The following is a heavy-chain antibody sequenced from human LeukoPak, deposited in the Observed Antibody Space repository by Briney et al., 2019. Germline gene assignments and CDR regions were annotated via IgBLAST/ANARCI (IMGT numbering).Heavy chain of an antibody. V-gene: IGHV4-61*02. Sequence: PSQTLSLTCTVSGGSISSSSYYWNWIRQPAGKGLEWIGRIYTSGSTNYNPSLKSRVTISVDTSKNQFSLKLSSVTAADTAVYYCARLRFGDGYNSPHYYYYYMDVWGKGTTVTISS. CDR1: GGSISSSSYY. CDR2: IYTSGST. CDR3: ARLRFGDGYNSPHYYYYYMDV. J-gene: IGHJ6*03. D-gene: IGHD5-24*01.